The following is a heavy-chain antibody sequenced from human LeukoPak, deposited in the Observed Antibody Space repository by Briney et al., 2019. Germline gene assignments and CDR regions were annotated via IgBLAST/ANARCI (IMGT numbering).Heavy chain of an antibody. CDR2: IYSGGST. J-gene: IGHJ4*02. CDR3: ARGPHYFDS. CDR1: GFTVSSNY. Sequence: SGGSLRLSCAASGFTVSSNYMTWVRQAPGKGLEWVSVIYSGGSTYYADSVKGRFTISRDNSKNTLYLQMDSLRVEDTAVYYCARGPHYFDSWGQGTLVTVSS. V-gene: IGHV3-53*01.